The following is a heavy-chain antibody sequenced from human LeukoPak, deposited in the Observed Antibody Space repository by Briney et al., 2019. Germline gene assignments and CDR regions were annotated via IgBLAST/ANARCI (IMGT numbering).Heavy chain of an antibody. V-gene: IGHV3-66*01. J-gene: IGHJ4*02. D-gene: IGHD3-10*01. CDR3: ARGLLWFGEPIYFDY. CDR1: GFTVSGNY. CDR2: IYSGGST. Sequence: GGSLRLSCAVSGFTVSGNYMSWVRQAPGKGLEWVSVIYSGGSTYYADSVKGRFTISRDNSKNTLYLQMNSLRAEDTAVYYCARGLLWFGEPIYFDYWGQGTLVTVSS.